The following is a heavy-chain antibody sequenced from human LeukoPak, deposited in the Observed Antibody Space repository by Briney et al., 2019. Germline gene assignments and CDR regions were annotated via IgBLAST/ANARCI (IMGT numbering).Heavy chain of an antibody. J-gene: IGHJ4*02. CDR2: INSDGSST. CDR3: ARGRGITMVRGVLFDY. CDR1: GFTFSSYW. Sequence: GGSLRLSCAASGFTFSSYWMHWVRQAPGKGLVWVSRINSDGSSTSYADSVKGRYTISRDNAKNTLYLQMNSLRAEDTAVYYCARGRGITMVRGVLFDYWGQGTLVTVSS. V-gene: IGHV3-74*01. D-gene: IGHD3-10*01.